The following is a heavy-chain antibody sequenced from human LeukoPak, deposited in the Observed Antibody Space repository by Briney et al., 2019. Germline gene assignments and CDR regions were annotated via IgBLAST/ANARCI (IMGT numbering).Heavy chain of an antibody. V-gene: IGHV1-69*04. J-gene: IGHJ4*02. CDR1: GGTFSSYA. CDR3: ARVGYCSGGSCYSFDY. CDR2: IIPILGIA. D-gene: IGHD2-15*01. Sequence: SVKVSCKASGGTFSSYAISWVRQAPGQGLEWMGRIIPILGIANYAQKFQGGVTITADKSTSTAYMELSSLRSEDTAVYYCARVGYCSGGSCYSFDYWGQGTLVTVSS.